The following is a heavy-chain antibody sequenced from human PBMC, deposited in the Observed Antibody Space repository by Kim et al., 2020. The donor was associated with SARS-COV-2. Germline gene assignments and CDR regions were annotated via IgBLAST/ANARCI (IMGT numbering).Heavy chain of an antibody. CDR1: GGSFSGYY. CDR3: ARKRNVVVPAANSRRGWFDP. Sequence: SETLSLTCAVYGGSFSGYYWSWIRQPPGKGLEWIGEINHSGSTNYNPSLKSRVTISVDTSKNQFSLKLSSVTAADTAVYYCARKRNVVVPAANSRRGWFDPWGQGTLVTVSS. V-gene: IGHV4-34*01. J-gene: IGHJ5*02. CDR2: INHSGST. D-gene: IGHD2-2*01.